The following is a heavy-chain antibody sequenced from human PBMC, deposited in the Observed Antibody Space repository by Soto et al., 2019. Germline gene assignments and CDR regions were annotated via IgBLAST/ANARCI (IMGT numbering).Heavy chain of an antibody. CDR2: FDPEDGET. J-gene: IGHJ6*04. CDR3: ATGITGPPTSSYDGMEV. D-gene: IGHD1-20*01. V-gene: IGHV1-24*01. Sequence: ASVKVSCKVSGYTLTELSMHWVRQAPGKGLEWMGGFDPEDGETIYAQKFQGRVTMTEDTSTDTAYMELSSLRSEDTAVYSCATGITGPPTSSYDGMEVWGEGPTVTVSS. CDR1: GYTLTELS.